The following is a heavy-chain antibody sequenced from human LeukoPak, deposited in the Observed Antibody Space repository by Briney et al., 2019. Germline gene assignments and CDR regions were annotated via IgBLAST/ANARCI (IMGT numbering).Heavy chain of an antibody. CDR2: IWHSGNT. CDR1: GGSISSSTW. D-gene: IGHD3-10*01. J-gene: IGHJ4*02. CDR3: AFYNYGWYFEY. Sequence: PSETLSLTCAVSGGSISSSTWWSWVRQPPGKGLEWIGEIWHSGNTNYNPSLKSRVTISIDKSMNQFSLKLRSVTAADAAIYYCAFYNYGWYFEYWGQGTLVTVSS. V-gene: IGHV4/OR15-8*02.